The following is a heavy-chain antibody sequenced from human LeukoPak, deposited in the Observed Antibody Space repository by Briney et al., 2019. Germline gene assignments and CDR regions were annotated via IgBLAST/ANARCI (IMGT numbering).Heavy chain of an antibody. CDR1: GGSISSSSYY. Sequence: SETLSLTCTVSGGSISSSSYYWGWIRQPPGKGLEWIGYIYYSGSTNYNPSLKSRVTISVDTSKNQFSLKLSSVTAADTAVYYCARLPLGYYYYYMDVWGKGTTVTVSS. CDR2: IYYSGST. CDR3: ARLPLGYYYYYMDV. D-gene: IGHD2-15*01. J-gene: IGHJ6*03. V-gene: IGHV4-61*05.